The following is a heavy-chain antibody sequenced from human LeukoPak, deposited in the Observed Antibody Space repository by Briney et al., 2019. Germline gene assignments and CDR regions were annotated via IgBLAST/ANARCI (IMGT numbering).Heavy chain of an antibody. D-gene: IGHD3-22*01. CDR2: IYESGST. J-gene: IGHJ4*02. Sequence: SETLSLTCTVSGYSISSGYYWGWIRQPPGKGLEWIGSIYESGSTYYNPSLKSRVTISVDTSKNQFSLRMNSVTAADTAVYYCARDPSGYSSRFDYWGQGTLVTVSS. V-gene: IGHV4-38-2*02. CDR3: ARDPSGYSSRFDY. CDR1: GYSISSGYY.